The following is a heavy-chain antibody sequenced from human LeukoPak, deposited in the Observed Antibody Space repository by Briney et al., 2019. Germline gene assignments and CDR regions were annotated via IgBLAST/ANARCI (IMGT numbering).Heavy chain of an antibody. CDR2: ISSSSSYI. CDR3: ARPGESGYVTNGLDV. CDR1: GFTFSSYS. Sequence: GGSLRLSCAASGFTFSSYSMNWVRQAPGKGLEWVSSISSSSSYIYYADSVKGRFTISRDNAENSLYLQMNSLRAEDTAVYYCARPGESGYVTNGLDVWGQGTTVTVSS. J-gene: IGHJ6*02. D-gene: IGHD5-12*01. V-gene: IGHV3-21*01.